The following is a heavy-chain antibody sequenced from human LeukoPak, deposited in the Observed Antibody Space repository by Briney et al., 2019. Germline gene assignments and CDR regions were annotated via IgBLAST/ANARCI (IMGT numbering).Heavy chain of an antibody. D-gene: IGHD1-20*01. CDR1: GGSISSYY. J-gene: IGHJ6*04. Sequence: SETLSLTCTVSGGSISSYYWSWIRKPPGQGLDLIWYIYYSGSTNYNPSLKSRVTISVDTSKNQFSLKLSSVTAADTAVYYCARPLYNWNDPPGVWGKGTTVTVSS. CDR3: ARPLYNWNDPPGV. V-gene: IGHV4-59*01. CDR2: IYYSGST.